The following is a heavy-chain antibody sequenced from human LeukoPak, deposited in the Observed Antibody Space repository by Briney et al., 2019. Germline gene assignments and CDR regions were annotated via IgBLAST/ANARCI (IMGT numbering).Heavy chain of an antibody. Sequence: SETLSLTCTVSGGSVSSGSYYWSWIRQPPGKGLEWIGYIYYSGSTNYNPSLKSRVTISVDTSKNQFSLKLSSVTAADTAVYYCASGVYYDFWSGYSFDPWGQGTLVTVSS. J-gene: IGHJ5*02. CDR2: IYYSGST. CDR1: GGSVSSGSYY. V-gene: IGHV4-61*01. D-gene: IGHD3-3*01. CDR3: ASGVYYDFWSGYSFDP.